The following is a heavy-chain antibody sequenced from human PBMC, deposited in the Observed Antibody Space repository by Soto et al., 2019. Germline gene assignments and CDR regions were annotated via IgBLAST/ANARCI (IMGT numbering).Heavy chain of an antibody. J-gene: IGHJ4*02. CDR3: ARGQLWFGELLPFFDY. CDR1: GGSFSGYY. Sequence: PSETLSLTCAVYGGSFSGYYWSWIRQPPGKGLEWIGEINHSGSTNYNPSLKSRVTISVDTSKNQFSLKLSSVTAADTAVYYCARGQLWFGELLPFFDYWGQGTLVTGLL. CDR2: INHSGST. V-gene: IGHV4-34*01. D-gene: IGHD3-10*01.